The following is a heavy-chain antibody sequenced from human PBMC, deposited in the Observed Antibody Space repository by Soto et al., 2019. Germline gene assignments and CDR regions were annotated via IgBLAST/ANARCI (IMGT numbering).Heavy chain of an antibody. CDR2: ISAYNGNT. D-gene: IGHD4-17*01. V-gene: IGHV1-18*01. Sequence: GASVKVSCKASGCTFTSYGISWVRQAPGQGLEWMGWISAYNGNTNYAQKLQGRVTMTTDTSTSTAYMELRSLRSDDTAVYYCARVLYGDYLYWFDPWGQGTLVTVSS. CDR3: ARVLYGDYLYWFDP. CDR1: GCTFTSYG. J-gene: IGHJ5*02.